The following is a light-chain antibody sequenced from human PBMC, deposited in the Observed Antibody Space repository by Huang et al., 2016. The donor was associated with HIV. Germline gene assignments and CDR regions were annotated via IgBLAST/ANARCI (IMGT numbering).Light chain of an antibody. V-gene: IGKV3-15*01. CDR3: QQYNNWPPWT. CDR1: QSVNNT. Sequence: EVVMTQSPVTLSVSPGERATLSSRASQSVNNTLAWFQPTPRQAPRLLIHDASIRATGIPDGFSGRGSGKEVTLTISSLQSEDFAVYYCQQYNNWPPWTFGQGTKGEIK. CDR2: DAS. J-gene: IGKJ1*01.